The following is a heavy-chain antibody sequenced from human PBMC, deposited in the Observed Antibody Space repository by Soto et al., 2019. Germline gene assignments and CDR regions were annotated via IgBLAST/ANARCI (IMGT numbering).Heavy chain of an antibody. D-gene: IGHD7-27*01. CDR3: ARNWGYFDL. CDR2: IKDDGSGK. CDR1: GFTFSRYW. Sequence: EVQLVESGENLVQPGGSLRLSCAASGFTFSRYWMIWVRQAPGKGLQWVATIKDDGSGKYYVDSVKGQFTTSRDNAKNSLYLQMNSVRAEVTAVYHCARNWGYFDLWGRGTLVTVSS. V-gene: IGHV3-7*01. J-gene: IGHJ2*01.